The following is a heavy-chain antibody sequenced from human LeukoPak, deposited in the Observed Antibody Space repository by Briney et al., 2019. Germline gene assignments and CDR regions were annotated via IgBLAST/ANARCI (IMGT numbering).Heavy chain of an antibody. V-gene: IGHV4-59*01. J-gene: IGHJ4*02. Sequence: SETLSLTCTVSGGSISSYYWSWIRQPPGKGLEWIGYIYYSGSTNYNPSLKSRVTISVDTSKNQFSLKLSPVTAGDRAVDYWSRVPDYGGVIDYGGQGPLVTVS. CDR1: GGSISSYY. D-gene: IGHD4-23*01. CDR3: SRVPDYGGVIDY. CDR2: IYYSGST.